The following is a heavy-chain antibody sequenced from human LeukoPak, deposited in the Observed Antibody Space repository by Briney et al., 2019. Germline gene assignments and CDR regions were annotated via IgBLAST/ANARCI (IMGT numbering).Heavy chain of an antibody. V-gene: IGHV3-21*01. J-gene: IGHJ5*02. CDR2: ISSSSSYL. Sequence: GGSLRLSCAASGFTFSSYSMNWVRQAPGKGLEWVSSISSSSSYLYYADSVKGRFTISRDNAKNSLFLQMNSLRAEDTAVYYCARDREWLPTGWFDPWGQGTLVTVSS. D-gene: IGHD3-3*01. CDR1: GFTFSSYS. CDR3: ARDREWLPTGWFDP.